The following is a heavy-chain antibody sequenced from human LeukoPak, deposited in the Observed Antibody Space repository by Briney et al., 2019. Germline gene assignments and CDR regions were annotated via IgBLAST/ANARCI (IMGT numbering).Heavy chain of an antibody. CDR2: ISSSSSYI. J-gene: IGHJ5*02. CDR1: GFTFSSYG. CDR3: ARTRVGATDNWFDP. D-gene: IGHD1-26*01. Sequence: PGGSLRLSCAASGFTFSSYGMSWVRQAPGKGLEWVSSISSSSSYIYYADSVKGRFTISRDNAKNSLYLQMNSLRAEDTAVYYCARTRVGATDNWFDPWGQGTLVTVSS. V-gene: IGHV3-21*01.